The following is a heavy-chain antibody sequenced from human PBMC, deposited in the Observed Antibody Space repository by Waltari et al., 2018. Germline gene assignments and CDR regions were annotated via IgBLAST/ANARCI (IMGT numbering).Heavy chain of an antibody. J-gene: IGHJ5*02. CDR3: AKGPATRTNWFDP. CDR2: AGVSGGNT. Sequence: EVQLLESGGGLEQPGGSLRLSCVASGFTFSSYDMSWVRQAPGKGREWVPVAGVSGGNTYYADSVKGRFTISRDDSKNTLYLQMNSLRVEDTAVYYCAKGPATRTNWFDPWGQGTLVTVSS. D-gene: IGHD1-26*01. CDR1: GFTFSSYD. V-gene: IGHV3-23*01.